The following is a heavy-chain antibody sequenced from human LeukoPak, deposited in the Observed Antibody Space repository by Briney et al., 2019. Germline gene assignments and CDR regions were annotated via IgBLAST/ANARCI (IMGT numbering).Heavy chain of an antibody. CDR2: ISGSGGST. J-gene: IGHJ4*02. CDR3: ARDVRRAAAGAMNY. Sequence: GGSLRLSCAATGFTISSYAMSWVRQAPGQGLEWVSAISGSGGSTYYADSVKGRFTISRDNSKNTLYLQMNSLRAEDTAVYFCARDVRRAAAGAMNYWGQGTLVTVSS. CDR1: GFTISSYA. V-gene: IGHV3-23*01. D-gene: IGHD6-13*01.